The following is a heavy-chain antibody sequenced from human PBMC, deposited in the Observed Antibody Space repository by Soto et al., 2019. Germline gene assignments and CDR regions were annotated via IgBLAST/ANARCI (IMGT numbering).Heavy chain of an antibody. CDR3: ASPFSIPVANLGYYYYRLDA. V-gene: IGHV5-10-1*01. CDR2: IDPSDSYT. D-gene: IGHD2-2*01. CDR1: GYSFTSYW. Sequence: GESLKISCKGSGYSFTSYWISWVRQMPGKGLEWMGRIDPSDSYTNYSPSFQGHVTISADKSISTAYLQWSSLKASDTAMYYCASPFSIPVANLGYYYYRLDACGQGNTVPVYS. J-gene: IGHJ6*02.